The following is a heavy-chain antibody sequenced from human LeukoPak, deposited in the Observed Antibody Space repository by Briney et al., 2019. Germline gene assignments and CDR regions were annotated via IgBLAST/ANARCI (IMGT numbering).Heavy chain of an antibody. CDR2: INHSGST. J-gene: IGHJ6*03. CDR3: ARVGYYYYYYMDV. Sequence: PSETLSPTCAVYGGSFSGYYWSWIRQPPGKGLEWIGEINHSGSTNYNPSLKRRVTISVDTSKNQCSLKLSSVTAADTAVYYCARVGYYYYYYMDVWGKGTTVTVSS. CDR1: GGSFSGYY. V-gene: IGHV4-34*01.